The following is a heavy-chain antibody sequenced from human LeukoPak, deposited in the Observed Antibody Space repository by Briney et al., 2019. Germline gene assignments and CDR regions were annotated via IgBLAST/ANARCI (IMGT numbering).Heavy chain of an antibody. CDR1: GFTFSSYS. CDR2: ISSSSSTI. Sequence: GGSLRLSCAASGFTFSSYSMNWVRQAPGKGLEWVSYISSSSSTIYYADSVKGRFTISRDNAKNSLYLQMNSLRAEDTAVYYCARANYGYSYGSFDYWGQGTLVTVSS. V-gene: IGHV3-48*01. D-gene: IGHD5-18*01. J-gene: IGHJ4*02. CDR3: ARANYGYSYGSFDY.